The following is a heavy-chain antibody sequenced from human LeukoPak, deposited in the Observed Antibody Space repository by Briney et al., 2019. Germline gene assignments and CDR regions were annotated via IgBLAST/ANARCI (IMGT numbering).Heavy chain of an antibody. Sequence: SETLSLTXTVSGGSIGSGDYYWSWISQPPGNGLQWIGYIYYSGSTYYNPSRKSRVTISVDTSKNQFSLKLSSVTAADTAVYYCARNDYGGNSGFRWGQGTLVTVSS. CDR3: ARNDYGGNSGFR. CDR2: IYYSGST. V-gene: IGHV4-30-4*08. D-gene: IGHD4-23*01. J-gene: IGHJ4*02. CDR1: GGSIGSGDYY.